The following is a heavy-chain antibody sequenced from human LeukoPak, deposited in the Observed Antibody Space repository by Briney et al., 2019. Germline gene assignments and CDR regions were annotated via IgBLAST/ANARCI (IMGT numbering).Heavy chain of an antibody. J-gene: IGHJ4*02. CDR3: ARGPPYSNYDFDY. CDR1: GGSFSGYY. CDR2: INRSGST. Sequence: SETLSLTCAVYGGSFSGYYWSWIRQPPGKGLEWIGEINRSGSTNYNPSLKSRVTISVDTSKNQFSLKLSSVTAADTAVYYCARGPPYSNYDFDYWGQGTLVTVSS. D-gene: IGHD4-4*01. V-gene: IGHV4-34*01.